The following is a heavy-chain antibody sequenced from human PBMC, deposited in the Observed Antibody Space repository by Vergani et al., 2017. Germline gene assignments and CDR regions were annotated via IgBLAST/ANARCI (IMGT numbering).Heavy chain of an antibody. D-gene: IGHD3-10*01. J-gene: IGHJ4*02. V-gene: IGHV4-59*01. Sequence: QVRLQESGPGLVKPSETLSLTCSVSGGSMSGYYWSWIRQPPGKGLEWIGYIYYSGSTKYNPALRSRVTISVDTSKDQLSLKLSSLTAADTAVYYCARGVKRVRGVITFDYWGRGTIVTVSS. CDR1: GGSMSGYY. CDR2: IYYSGST. CDR3: ARGVKRVRGVITFDY.